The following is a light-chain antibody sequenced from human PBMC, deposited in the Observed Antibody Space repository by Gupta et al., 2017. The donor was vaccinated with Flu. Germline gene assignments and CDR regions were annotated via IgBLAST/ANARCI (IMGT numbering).Light chain of an antibody. V-gene: IGKV3D-11*01. CDR3: QQRSNWHPET. J-gene: IGKJ3*01. Sequence: EIVLTQSPATLSLSPGERDTPSCRASQGVSSYLAWYQQKPGQAPRLLIYDASNRDTGIPARFSGSGTGTDLTLTISSREPEDFAGYYCQQRSNWHPETFGHGTKVDIK. CDR1: QGVSSY. CDR2: DAS.